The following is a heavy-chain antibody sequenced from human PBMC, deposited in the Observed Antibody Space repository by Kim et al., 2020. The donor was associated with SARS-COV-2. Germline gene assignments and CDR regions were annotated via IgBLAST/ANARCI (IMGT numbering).Heavy chain of an antibody. J-gene: IGHJ4*02. D-gene: IGHD6-13*01. CDR3: ASNIATTGNYFDS. Sequence: YAQNFQGRVSMTSDTSTSTVYVELSSLRPEDTAVYYCASNIATTGNYFDSWGRGTLVTVSS. V-gene: IGHV1-46*01.